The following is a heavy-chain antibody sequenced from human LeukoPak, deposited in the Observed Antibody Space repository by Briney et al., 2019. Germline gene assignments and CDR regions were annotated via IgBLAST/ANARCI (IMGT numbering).Heavy chain of an antibody. J-gene: IGHJ6*02. CDR3: AKRSQSSGFNYYYYDLDV. V-gene: IGHV3-23*01. CDR2: ISGSGAYT. CDR1: GFTFSHYA. Sequence: GGSLRLSSAASGFTFSHYARTWVRQAPGKGLEWVSAISGSGAYTYYADSVKGRFTISRDKSQNTLYLQMNSLRAEDTAVYYCAKRSQSSGFNYYYYDLDVWGQGTTVTVSS. D-gene: IGHD3-22*01.